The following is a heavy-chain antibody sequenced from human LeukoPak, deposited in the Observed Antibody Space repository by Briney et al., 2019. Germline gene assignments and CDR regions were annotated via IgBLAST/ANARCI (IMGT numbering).Heavy chain of an antibody. CDR2: IYYSGST. V-gene: IGHV4-39*01. J-gene: IGHJ4*02. D-gene: IGHD3-22*01. CDR1: GGSISSSSYY. CDR3: ARHTPRYNYYDAYFDY. Sequence: PSETLSLTCTVSGGSISSSSYYWGWIRQPPGKGLEWIGSIYYSGSTYYNPSLKSRVTISVDTSKSQFSLKLSSVTAADTAVYYCARHTPRYNYYDAYFDYWGQGTLVTVSS.